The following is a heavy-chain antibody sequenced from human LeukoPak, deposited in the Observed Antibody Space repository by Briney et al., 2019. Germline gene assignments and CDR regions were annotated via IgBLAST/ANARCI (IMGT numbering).Heavy chain of an antibody. J-gene: IGHJ4*02. V-gene: IGHV3-30*14. D-gene: IGHD3-10*01. CDR2: LKSDGREI. CDR3: ARERLRGDAPDY. Sequence: GRALRLSCAASGFTFSSYAMYWVRQAPGKGLEWVAVLKSDGREIYYADSVPGRFTISRDSSKNRLYLQMNSLRAGDTAVYYCARERLRGDAPDYWGQGTLVT. CDR1: GFTFSSYA.